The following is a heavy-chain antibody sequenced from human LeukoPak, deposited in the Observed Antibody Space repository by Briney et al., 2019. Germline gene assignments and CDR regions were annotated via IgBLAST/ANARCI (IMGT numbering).Heavy chain of an antibody. D-gene: IGHD6-19*01. V-gene: IGHV3-23*01. J-gene: IGHJ4*02. Sequence: GGSLRLSCAASGFTFSSYAMSWVRQAPGKGLEWVSAISGSGGSTYYADSVKGRFTISRDNSKNTLYMQMNSLRAEDTAVYYCAKVGSSGWKAPVFDYWGQGTLVTVSS. CDR3: AKVGSSGWKAPVFDY. CDR2: ISGSGGST. CDR1: GFTFSSYA.